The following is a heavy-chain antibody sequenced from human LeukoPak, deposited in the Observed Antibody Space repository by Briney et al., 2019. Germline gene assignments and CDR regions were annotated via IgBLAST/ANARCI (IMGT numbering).Heavy chain of an antibody. CDR3: ASGAYYFDF. J-gene: IGHJ4*02. V-gene: IGHV1-18*01. CDR2: ISAYNGNT. Sequence: ASVKVSCKASGYSFINNDINWVRQAPGQGLEWMGWISAYNGNTNYAQKLQGRVTMTTDTSTSTAYMELRSLRSDDTAVYYCASGAYYFDFWGQGTLVTVSS. CDR1: GYSFINND. D-gene: IGHD3-10*01.